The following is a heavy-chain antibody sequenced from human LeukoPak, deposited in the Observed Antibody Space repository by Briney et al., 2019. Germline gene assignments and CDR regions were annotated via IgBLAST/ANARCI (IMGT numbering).Heavy chain of an antibody. V-gene: IGHV3-11*01. CDR3: AREEGSSWYTFDY. CDR2: ISSSGSTI. J-gene: IGHJ4*02. Sequence: GGSLRLSCAASGFTFSISAMSWVRQAPGKGLEWVSYISSSGSTIYYADSVKGRFTISRDNAKNSLYLQMNSLRAEDTAVYYCAREEGSSWYTFDYWGQGTLVTVSS. D-gene: IGHD6-13*01. CDR1: GFTFSISA.